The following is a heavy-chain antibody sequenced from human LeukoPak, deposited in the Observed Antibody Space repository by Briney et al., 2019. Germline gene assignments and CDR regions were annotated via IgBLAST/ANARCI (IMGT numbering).Heavy chain of an antibody. CDR3: ARDKILGATHFDY. J-gene: IGHJ4*02. V-gene: IGHV3-7*01. D-gene: IGHD1-26*01. CDR2: INQDGSEE. Sequence: GGSLRLSCAASGFTFSSYAMSWVRQAPGKGLEWVANINQDGSEEYYVDSVKGRFTISRDNAKNSLYLQMNSLRAEDTAVYYCARDKILGATHFDYWGQGTLVTVSS. CDR1: GFTFSSYA.